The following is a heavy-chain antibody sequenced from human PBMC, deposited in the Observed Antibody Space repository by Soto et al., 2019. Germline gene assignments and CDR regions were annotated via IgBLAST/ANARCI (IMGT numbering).Heavy chain of an antibody. V-gene: IGHV3-30-3*01. D-gene: IGHD1-1*01. CDR2: ISYDGSNK. J-gene: IGHJ6*02. CDR1: GFTFSSYA. Sequence: GGSLRLSCAASGFTFSSYAMHWVRQAPGKGLEWVAVISYDGSNKYYADSVKGRFTISRDNSKNTLYLQMNSLRAEDTAVYYCATDRERGGVYYYGMDVWGQGTRVTVSS. CDR3: ATDRERGGVYYYGMDV.